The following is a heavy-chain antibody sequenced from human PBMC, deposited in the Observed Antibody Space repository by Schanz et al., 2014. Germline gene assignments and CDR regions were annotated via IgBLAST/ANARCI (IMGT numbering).Heavy chain of an antibody. CDR1: GGSVSSGGDY. CDR3: ALREKPYGPFAS. J-gene: IGHJ4*02. D-gene: IGHD3-10*01. Sequence: QVQLQESGPGLVKPSQTLSLTCTVSGGSVSSGGDYWSWIRQHPGKGLEWIGYISYSGVTYYNPSLKSRVTISVDRSKNQFSLRLDSVTAADTAVYYCALREKPYGPFASWGQGALGTVSS. CDR2: ISYSGVT. V-gene: IGHV4-31*09.